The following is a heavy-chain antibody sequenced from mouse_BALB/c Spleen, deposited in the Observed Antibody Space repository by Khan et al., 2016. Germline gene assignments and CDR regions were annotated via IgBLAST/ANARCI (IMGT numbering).Heavy chain of an antibody. D-gene: IGHD2-14*01. Sequence: VQLQESGAELVRPGSSVKISCKASGFAFSSYWMNWVKQRPGQGLEWIGQIYPGDGDTNYNGKFKGKATLTADTSSSTAYMQLSSLTTEDSAVYYCARGTPFANWGQGTMVTVSA. CDR3: ARGTPFAN. CDR1: GFAFSSYW. V-gene: IGHV1-80*01. CDR2: IYPGDGDT. J-gene: IGHJ3*01.